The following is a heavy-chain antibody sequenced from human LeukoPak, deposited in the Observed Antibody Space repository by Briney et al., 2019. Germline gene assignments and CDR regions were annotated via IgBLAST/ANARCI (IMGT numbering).Heavy chain of an antibody. Sequence: GGSLRLSCAASGFTFDDYGMSWVRQAPGKGLEWVSGINWNGVSTGYADSVKGRFTISRDNAKNSLYLQMNNLRAEDTALYYCARVNSDYYDSSGYYYWGQGTLVTVSS. CDR2: INWNGVST. CDR1: GFTFDDYG. CDR3: ARVNSDYYDSSGYYY. D-gene: IGHD3-22*01. J-gene: IGHJ4*02. V-gene: IGHV3-20*04.